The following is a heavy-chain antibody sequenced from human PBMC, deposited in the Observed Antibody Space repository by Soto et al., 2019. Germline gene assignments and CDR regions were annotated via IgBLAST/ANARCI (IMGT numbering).Heavy chain of an antibody. CDR1: GYTFSSYG. Sequence: ASVKVSCKASGYTFSSYGISWVRQAPGQGLEWMGWISFYSGNTNYAQKLQGRVTMTTDTSTNTAYMELRSLRYDDTAVYYCARDRASNEFDYWGQGTLVTVSS. J-gene: IGHJ4*02. V-gene: IGHV1-18*01. D-gene: IGHD1-1*01. CDR3: ARDRASNEFDY. CDR2: ISFYSGNT.